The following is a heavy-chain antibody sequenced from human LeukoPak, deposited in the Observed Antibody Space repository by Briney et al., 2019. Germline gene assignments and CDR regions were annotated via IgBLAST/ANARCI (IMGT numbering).Heavy chain of an antibody. CDR2: MNPNSGNT. D-gene: IGHD6-19*01. V-gene: IGHV1-8*01. Sequence: ASVKVSCKASGYTFTSYDINLVRQATGQGLEWMGWMNPNSGNTGYAQKFQGRVTMTRNTSISTAYMELSSLRSEDTAVYYCASEGYSSGWYTQTDAFDIWGQGTMVTVSS. J-gene: IGHJ3*02. CDR1: GYTFTSYD. CDR3: ASEGYSSGWYTQTDAFDI.